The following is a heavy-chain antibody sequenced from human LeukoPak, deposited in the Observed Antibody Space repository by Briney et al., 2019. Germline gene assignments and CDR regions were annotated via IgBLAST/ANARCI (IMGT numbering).Heavy chain of an antibody. CDR1: GFTFSSFG. Sequence: GRSLRLSCEASGFTFSSFGMHWVRQAPGRGLEWVAVIWYDGSNKYYVDSVKGRFTISRDNSKNTLYLQMNSLRAEDTAAYYCARDLLARGQALLDQWGQGTLVTVSS. V-gene: IGHV3-33*08. CDR3: ARDLLARGQALLDQ. J-gene: IGHJ4*02. CDR2: IWYDGSNK. D-gene: IGHD3-3*01.